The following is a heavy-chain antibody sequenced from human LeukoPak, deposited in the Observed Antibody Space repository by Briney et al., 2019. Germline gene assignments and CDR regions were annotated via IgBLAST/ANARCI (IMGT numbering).Heavy chain of an antibody. J-gene: IGHJ4*02. Sequence: GGSLRLSCAASGFTFSGSWMSWVRQAPGKGLEWVATIKGDGSGKFYVDSVKGRFAISRDDAKSSLFLQMDSLRSEDTAVYYCTKNTHDYWGQGTLITVSS. V-gene: IGHV3-7*01. D-gene: IGHD1/OR15-1a*01. CDR2: IKGDGSGK. CDR1: GFTFSGSW. CDR3: TKNTHDY.